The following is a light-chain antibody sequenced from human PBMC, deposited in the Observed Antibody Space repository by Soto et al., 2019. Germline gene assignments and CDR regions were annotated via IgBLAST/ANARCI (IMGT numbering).Light chain of an antibody. CDR2: HVS. CDR3: IQGTHWPPFT. CDR1: QSLLHRDGNTY. J-gene: IGKJ3*01. Sequence: DVVMTQSPLSLPVTLGQPASISCRSSQSLLHRDGNTYLNWFQQRPGQSPRRLIYHVSNRDSGVPDRFSGSGSGTDFTLKISRVEAEDVGVYYCIQGTHWPPFTFGPGTRVDIK. V-gene: IGKV2-30*02.